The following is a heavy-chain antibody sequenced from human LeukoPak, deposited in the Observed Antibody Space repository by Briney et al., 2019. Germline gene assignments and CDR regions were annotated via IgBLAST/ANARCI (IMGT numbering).Heavy chain of an antibody. CDR2: IYYSGST. CDR1: GGSISSSSYY. V-gene: IGHV4-39*07. D-gene: IGHD2-8*01. Sequence: SETLSLTCTISGGSISSSSYYWGWIRQPPGKGLEWIGSIYYSGSTNYNPSLKSRVTISVDTSKNQFSLKLSSVTAADTAVYYCARDARVCTNGVCYGMDVWGQGTTVTVSS. J-gene: IGHJ6*02. CDR3: ARDARVCTNGVCYGMDV.